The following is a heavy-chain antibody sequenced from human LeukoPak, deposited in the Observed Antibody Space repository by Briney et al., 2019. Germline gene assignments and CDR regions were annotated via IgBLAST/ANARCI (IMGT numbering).Heavy chain of an antibody. D-gene: IGHD6-13*01. CDR3: ARDPKEGIAAAGLDY. Sequence: GGSLRLSCAASGFTYSSYWMNWVRQAPGKGLEWVANINKDGSEKYYMDSVKGRFTVSRDNAKNSLYLQMNSLRAEDTAVYYCARDPKEGIAAAGLDYWGQGTLVTVSS. V-gene: IGHV3-7*01. J-gene: IGHJ4*02. CDR2: INKDGSEK. CDR1: GFTYSSYW.